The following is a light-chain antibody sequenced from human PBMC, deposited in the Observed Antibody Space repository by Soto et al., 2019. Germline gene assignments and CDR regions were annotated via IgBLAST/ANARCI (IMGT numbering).Light chain of an antibody. CDR2: DAS. CDR1: QSISSW. CDR3: QQYNYFWA. V-gene: IGKV1-5*01. Sequence: IHMSQSPSTLAASIGDRVTITCRASQSISSWLALYQQKPGKAPKLLIYDASNLESGVPSRFSGGGSGTEFSLTISSLQPDDFATYYCQQYNYFWAFGRGTKVDIK. J-gene: IGKJ1*01.